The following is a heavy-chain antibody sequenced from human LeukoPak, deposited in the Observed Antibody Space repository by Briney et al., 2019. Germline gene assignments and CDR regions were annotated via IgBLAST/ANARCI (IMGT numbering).Heavy chain of an antibody. CDR2: IIPIFGTA. Sequence: SVKVSCKASGYTFTSYGISWVRQAPGQGLEWMGGIIPIFGTANYAQKFQGRVTITADESTSTAYMELSSLRSEDTAVYYCAKGVPAANRPYYFDYWGQGTLVTVSS. CDR1: GYTFTSYG. D-gene: IGHD2-2*01. J-gene: IGHJ4*02. CDR3: AKGVPAANRPYYFDY. V-gene: IGHV1-69*13.